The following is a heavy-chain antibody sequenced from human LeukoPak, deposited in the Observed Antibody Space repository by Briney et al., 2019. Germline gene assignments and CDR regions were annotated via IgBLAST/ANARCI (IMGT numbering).Heavy chain of an antibody. CDR2: TNWNGGST. J-gene: IGHJ3*02. CDR3: ARERGYSYGSDAFDI. Sequence: GGSLRLSCAASGFTFDDYGMSWVRQAPGKGLEWVSGTNWNGGSTGYADSVKGRFTISRDNAKNSLYLQMNSLRAEDTALYYCARERGYSYGSDAFDIWGQGTMVTVSS. CDR1: GFTFDDYG. D-gene: IGHD5-18*01. V-gene: IGHV3-20*04.